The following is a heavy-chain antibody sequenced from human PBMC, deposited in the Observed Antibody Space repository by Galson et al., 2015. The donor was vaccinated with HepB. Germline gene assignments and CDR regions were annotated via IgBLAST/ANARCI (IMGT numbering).Heavy chain of an antibody. CDR2: INWNGGST. CDR1: GFTFDDYG. J-gene: IGHJ1*01. V-gene: IGHV3-20*04. D-gene: IGHD6-19*01. CDR3: AREGIAVAGTFIQH. Sequence: SLRLSCAASGFTFDDYGMSWVRQAPGKGLEWVSGINWNGGSTGYADSVKGRFTISRDNAKNSLYLQMNSLRAEDTALYYCAREGIAVAGTFIQHWGQGTLVTVSS.